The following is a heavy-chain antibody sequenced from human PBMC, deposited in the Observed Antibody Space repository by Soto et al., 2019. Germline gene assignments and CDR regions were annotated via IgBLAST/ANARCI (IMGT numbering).Heavy chain of an antibody. CDR2: ISSSSSYT. D-gene: IGHD3-22*01. V-gene: IGHV3-11*05. CDR3: ARGGSSSSGYYALDY. CDR1: GFTFSDYY. Sequence: QVQLVESGGGLVKPGGSLRLSCAASGFTFSDYYMSWIRQAPGKGLEWVSYISSSSSYTKYADSVKGRFTISRDNAKNSLHLQMNSLRAEYTAVYYCARGGSSSSGYYALDYWGQGTLVTVSS. J-gene: IGHJ4*02.